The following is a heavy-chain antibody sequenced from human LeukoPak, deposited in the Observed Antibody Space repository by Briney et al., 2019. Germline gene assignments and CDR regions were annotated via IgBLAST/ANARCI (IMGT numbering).Heavy chain of an antibody. CDR3: ARGRRYYYGSGSYNWFDP. CDR1: GGSFSGYY. Sequence: SETLSLTCAVYGGSFSGYYWSWIRQPPGKGLEWTGEINHSGSTNYNPSLKSRVTISVDTSKNQFSLKLSSVTAADTAVYYCARGRRYYYGSGSYNWFDPWGQGTLVTVSS. D-gene: IGHD3-10*01. CDR2: INHSGST. V-gene: IGHV4-34*01. J-gene: IGHJ5*02.